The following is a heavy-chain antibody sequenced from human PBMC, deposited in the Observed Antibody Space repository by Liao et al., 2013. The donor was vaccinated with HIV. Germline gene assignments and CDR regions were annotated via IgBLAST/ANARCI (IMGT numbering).Heavy chain of an antibody. CDR3: ARERWGGPFDY. V-gene: IGHV4-30-2*01. CDR2: IYHSEST. CDR1: GGSISSGGYS. Sequence: QVQLQESGSGLVKPSQTLSLTCAVSGGSISSGGYSWSWIRQPPGKGLEWIGYIYHSESTYYNPSLKSRVTISVDRSKNQFSLKLSSVTAADTAVYFCARERWGGPFDYWGQGTLVTVSS. J-gene: IGHJ4*02. D-gene: IGHD7-27*01.